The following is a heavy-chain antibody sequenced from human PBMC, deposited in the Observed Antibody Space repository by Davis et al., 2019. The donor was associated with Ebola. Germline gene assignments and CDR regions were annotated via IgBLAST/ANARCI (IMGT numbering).Heavy chain of an antibody. CDR1: GFTFDDYG. Sequence: GESLKISCAASGFTFDDYGMSWVRQAPGKGLEWVSAINWSGGKTAYADSVKGRFTISRDNAKNSLYLQMNSLRAEDTAVYFCARSNEGYCSGVSCSPIKFFDYWGQGTLVTVSS. J-gene: IGHJ4*02. V-gene: IGHV3-20*04. CDR3: ARSNEGYCSGVSCSPIKFFDY. CDR2: INWSGGKT. D-gene: IGHD2-15*01.